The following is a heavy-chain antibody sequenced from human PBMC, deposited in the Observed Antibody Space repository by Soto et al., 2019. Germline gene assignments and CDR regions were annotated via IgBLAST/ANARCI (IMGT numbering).Heavy chain of an antibody. J-gene: IGHJ5*02. Sequence: SETLSLTCTVSGGSISSYYWTWIRQPPGKGLEWIGFIYNSGSTHYNPSLRSRVTISVDTSKNQFSLKLRSVTAADTAVYYCARVPGPWGQGTLVTVSS. D-gene: IGHD3-10*01. V-gene: IGHV4-59*08. CDR2: IYNSGST. CDR1: GGSISSYY. CDR3: ARVPGP.